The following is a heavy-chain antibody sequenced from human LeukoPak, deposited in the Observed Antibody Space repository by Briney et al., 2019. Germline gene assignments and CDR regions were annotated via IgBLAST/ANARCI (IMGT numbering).Heavy chain of an antibody. V-gene: IGHV3-30*02. J-gene: IGHJ4*02. Sequence: GGSLRLSCVASGFTLSIYNMHWVRQAPGKGLEWVAFLRYDESDKYTADSVKGRFTISRDNAKNSLYLQMNSLRAEDTAVYYCASTPTPTDYWGQGTLVTVSS. CDR2: LRYDESDK. CDR1: GFTLSIYN. CDR3: ASTPTPTDY.